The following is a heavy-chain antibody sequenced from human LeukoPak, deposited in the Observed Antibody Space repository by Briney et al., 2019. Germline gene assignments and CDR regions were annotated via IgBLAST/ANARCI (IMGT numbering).Heavy chain of an antibody. J-gene: IGHJ4*02. CDR1: GGSLGTSH. V-gene: IGHV4-59*08. CDR3: ASGIRYPRLIFDC. Sequence: SEPLSLTCSVSGGSLGTSHWRWIRQPPRKALEWIGYMHYSGTTNYNPSLRSRVTISADTSKNQFSLKLTSVTAADTAVYYCASGIRYPRLIFDCWGQGTLVTVSS. D-gene: IGHD3-9*01. CDR2: MHYSGTT.